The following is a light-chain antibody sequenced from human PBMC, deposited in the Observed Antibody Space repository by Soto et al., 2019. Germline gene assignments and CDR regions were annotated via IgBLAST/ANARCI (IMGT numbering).Light chain of an antibody. J-gene: IGLJ1*01. CDR2: QVS. CDR3: LSYTASSTFV. CDR1: SSDIGAYNS. V-gene: IGLV2-14*01. Sequence: QSALTQPASVSGSPGQSITISCSGTSSDIGAYNSVSWYQHHPGKAPKLIVFQVSFRPSAVSDRFSGSKSDNTASLTISGLQTEDEADYHCLSYTASSTFVFGTGTQLTVL.